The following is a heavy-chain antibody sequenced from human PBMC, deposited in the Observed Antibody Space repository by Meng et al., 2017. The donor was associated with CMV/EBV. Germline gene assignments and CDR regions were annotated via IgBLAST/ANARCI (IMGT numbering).Heavy chain of an antibody. V-gene: IGHV4-39*07. D-gene: IGHD3-3*01. CDR1: GGSISSSSYY. Sequence: SETLSLTCTVSGGSISSSSYYWGWIRQPPGKGLEWIGSIYYSGSTYYNPSLKSRVTISVDTSKNQFSLKLSSVTAADTAVYYCARDGQTNDFWSGQYYYYYYGMDVWGQGTTVTSP. CDR2: IYYSGST. J-gene: IGHJ6*02. CDR3: ARDGQTNDFWSGQYYYYYYGMDV.